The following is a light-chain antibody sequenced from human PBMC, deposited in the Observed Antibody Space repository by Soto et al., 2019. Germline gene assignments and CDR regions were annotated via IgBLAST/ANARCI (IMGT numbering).Light chain of an antibody. V-gene: IGKV1-5*03. J-gene: IGKJ1*01. Sequence: DIQMTQSPSTLSASVGDRVTITCRASQSITDRLAWYQQKPGKAPKFLIYKASNLEGGVPSRCSGSGSGTEFTLTISSVQPDDFATYYCQYWDDYSWTFGQGTKVEIK. CDR3: QYWDDYSWT. CDR1: QSITDR. CDR2: KAS.